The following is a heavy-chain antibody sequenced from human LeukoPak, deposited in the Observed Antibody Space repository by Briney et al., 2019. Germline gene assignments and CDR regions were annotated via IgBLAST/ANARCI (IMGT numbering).Heavy chain of an antibody. CDR2: INWNGGST. V-gene: IGHV3-20*04. J-gene: IGHJ4*02. D-gene: IGHD5-12*01. CDR3: ARRGSGYTEPIDY. CDR1: GFTFDDYG. Sequence: GGSLRLSCAASGFTFDDYGMSWVRQAPGKGLEWVAAINWNGGSTGYADSVKGRFTISRDNAKNSLYLQMNSLRAEDTAIYYCARRGSGYTEPIDYWGQGTLVTVSS.